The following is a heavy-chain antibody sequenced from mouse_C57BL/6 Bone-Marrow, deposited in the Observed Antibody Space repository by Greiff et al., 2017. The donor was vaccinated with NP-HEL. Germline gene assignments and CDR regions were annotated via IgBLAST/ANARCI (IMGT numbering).Heavy chain of an antibody. CDR1: GYSITSDY. CDR2: ISYSGST. Sequence: EVKLVESGPGLAKPSQTLSLTCSVTGYSITSDYWNWIRKFPGNKLEYMGYISYSGSTYYNPSLKSRISITRDTSKNQYYLQLNSVTTEDTAIYYCARSPLWLRRNYYAMDYWGQGTSVTVSS. J-gene: IGHJ4*01. CDR3: ARSPLWLRRNYYAMDY. V-gene: IGHV3-8*01. D-gene: IGHD2-2*01.